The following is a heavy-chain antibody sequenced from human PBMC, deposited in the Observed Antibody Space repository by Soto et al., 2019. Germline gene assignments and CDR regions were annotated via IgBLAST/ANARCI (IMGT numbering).Heavy chain of an antibody. CDR2: ITGSGAAT. D-gene: IGHD4-17*01. CDR3: TTDPNGDYLGAFDN. CDR1: RSTLSRYA. V-gene: IGHV3-23*01. J-gene: IGHJ3*02. Sequence: GGSLRLSCAASRSTLSRYAMTWVRQGPGKGLEWVSSITGSGAATYYADSVKGRFTISRDNSKNTLYLQLNSLRAEDTAVYYCTTDPNGDYLGAFDNWGQGALVTVSS.